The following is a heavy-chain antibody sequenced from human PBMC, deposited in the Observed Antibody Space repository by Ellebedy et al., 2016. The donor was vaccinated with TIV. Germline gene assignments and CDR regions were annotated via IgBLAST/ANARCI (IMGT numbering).Heavy chain of an antibody. J-gene: IGHJ3*02. Sequence: SETLSLXXAVYGGSFSGHYWSWIRQPPGKGLEWIGEINHSGSTNYNPSLKSRVTLSVDTSKNQFALKLRSVTAADTAVYYCARDQVGPDDAFDIWGQGTMVTVSS. V-gene: IGHV4-34*01. CDR3: ARDQVGPDDAFDI. CDR2: INHSGST. CDR1: GGSFSGHY.